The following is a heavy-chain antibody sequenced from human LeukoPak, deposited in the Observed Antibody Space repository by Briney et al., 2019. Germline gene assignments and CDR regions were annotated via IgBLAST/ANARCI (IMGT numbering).Heavy chain of an antibody. J-gene: IGHJ4*02. CDR2: INNSGST. CDR1: GGSFSGYY. Sequence: SETLSLTCAVYGGSFSGYYWTWVRQAPGKGLEWIGEINNSGSTNYNPSLKSRVTISRDTSKNQFSLKLSSVTAADTAVYYCARGRAFFDWGQGTLVTVSS. D-gene: IGHD3-3*02. CDR3: ARGRAFFD. V-gene: IGHV4-34*01.